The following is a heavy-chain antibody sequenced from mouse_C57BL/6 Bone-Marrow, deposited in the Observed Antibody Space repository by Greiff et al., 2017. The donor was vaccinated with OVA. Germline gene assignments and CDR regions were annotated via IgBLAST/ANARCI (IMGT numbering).Heavy chain of an antibody. V-gene: IGHV5-6*01. Sequence: EVQLVESGGDLVKPGGSLKLSCAASGFTFSSYGMSWVRQTPDKRLEWVATISSGGSYTYYPDSVKGRFTISRDNAKNTLYLQMSSLKSEDTAMYYCARRPTVVADYAMDYWGQGTSVTVSS. CDR3: ARRPTVVADYAMDY. D-gene: IGHD1-1*01. J-gene: IGHJ4*01. CDR2: ISSGGSYT. CDR1: GFTFSSYG.